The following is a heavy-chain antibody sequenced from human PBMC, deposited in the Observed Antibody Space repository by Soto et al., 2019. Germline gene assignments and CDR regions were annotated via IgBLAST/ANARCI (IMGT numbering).Heavy chain of an antibody. J-gene: IGHJ4*02. CDR2: IIPIFGTA. CDR1: GGTFSSYA. V-gene: IGHV1-69*01. D-gene: IGHD3-22*01. Sequence: QVQLVQSGAEVKKPGCSVNVSCKASGGTFSSYAISWVRQAPGQGLEWLGGIIPIFGTAKYAQKFQGRVTITAEESTSTAYMELSSLRSEDKAVYYCASPSYYDSSVYSYFDYCGQGTLVTVSS. CDR3: ASPSYYDSSVYSYFDY.